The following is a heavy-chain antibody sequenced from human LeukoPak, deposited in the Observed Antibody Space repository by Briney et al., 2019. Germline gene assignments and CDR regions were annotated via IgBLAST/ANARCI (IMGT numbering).Heavy chain of an antibody. CDR2: ISYDGSNK. J-gene: IGHJ6*02. V-gene: IGHV3-30*18. CDR3: AKDGSDFWSGYYRYYGMDV. Sequence: QPGGSLRLSCAASGFTFSSYGMRWVRQAPGKGLEWVAVISYDGSNKYYADSVKGRFTISRDNSKKTLYLQMNSLRAEDTAVYYCAKDGSDFWSGYYRYYGMDVWGQGTTVTVSS. CDR1: GFTFSSYG. D-gene: IGHD3-3*01.